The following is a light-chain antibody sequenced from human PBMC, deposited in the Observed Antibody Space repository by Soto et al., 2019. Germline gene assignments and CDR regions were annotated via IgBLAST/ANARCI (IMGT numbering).Light chain of an antibody. J-gene: IGKJ5*01. CDR2: WAS. CDR3: QHYYTVPVT. Sequence: DIVMTQSPDSLAVSLGERATINCKSSQTVLRSSNNKNHLAWYQQKPEQPPKMLISWASTRESGVPDRFSGSGSGTDFTFTISSLQAEDVAVYYCQHYYTVPVTFGQGTRLEIK. V-gene: IGKV4-1*01. CDR1: QTVLRSSNNKNH.